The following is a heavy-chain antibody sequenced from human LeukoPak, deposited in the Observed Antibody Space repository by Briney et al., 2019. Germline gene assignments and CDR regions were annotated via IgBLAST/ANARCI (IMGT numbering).Heavy chain of an antibody. CDR1: GFTSSSYA. Sequence: GRSLRLSCAASGFTSSSYAMHWVRQAPGKGLEWVAVISYDGSNKYYADSVKGRFTISRDNSKNTLYLQMNSLRAEDTAVYYCARGGSSSWYLKDYYYGMDVWGQGTTVTVSS. J-gene: IGHJ6*02. CDR2: ISYDGSNK. V-gene: IGHV3-30*04. CDR3: ARGGSSSWYLKDYYYGMDV. D-gene: IGHD6-13*01.